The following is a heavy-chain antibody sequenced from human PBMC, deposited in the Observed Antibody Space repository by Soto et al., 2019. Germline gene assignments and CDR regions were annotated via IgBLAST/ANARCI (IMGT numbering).Heavy chain of an antibody. D-gene: IGHD1-26*01. J-gene: IGHJ4*02. CDR1: GYTFSSYG. CDR2: ISAYNGNT. V-gene: IGHV1-18*01. CDR3: ARREVGTTLDFDY. Sequence: QVQLVQSGAEVKKPGASVKVSCKASGYTFSSYGISWVRQAHGQGLEWMGWISAYNGNTKYAQKIQSRVTMTTGTATSTAYMELRSLRSDDTAVYYCARREVGTTLDFDYGGQGTLVTVSS.